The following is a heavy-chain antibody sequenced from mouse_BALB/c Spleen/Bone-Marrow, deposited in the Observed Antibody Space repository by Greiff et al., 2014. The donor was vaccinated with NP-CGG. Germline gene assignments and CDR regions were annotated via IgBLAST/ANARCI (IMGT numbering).Heavy chain of an antibody. CDR3: ARDKNYGSYWYFDV. V-gene: IGHV7-3*02. D-gene: IGHD2-1*01. J-gene: IGHJ1*01. Sequence: EVKLMESGGGLVQPGGSLRLSCATSGFTFTDYYMSWVRQPPGKALEWLGFIRNKANGYTTEYSASVKGRFTISRDNSQSVLHLQMNTLRAEDSATYYCARDKNYGSYWYFDVWGAGTTVTVSS. CDR1: GFTFTDYY. CDR2: IRNKANGYTT.